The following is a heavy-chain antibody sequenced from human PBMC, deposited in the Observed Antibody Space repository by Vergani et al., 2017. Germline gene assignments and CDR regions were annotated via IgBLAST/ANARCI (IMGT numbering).Heavy chain of an antibody. CDR3: VRARCSGPCFMSNWFDS. Sequence: LVESGGGLVQPGGSLRLSCEGSGFRFSGYWMHWVRQSPEKGLVWVSRIKSDGSITNYADSVKGRFTISRDNAKNTLYLEMNSLRGDDTAIYYCVRARCSGPCFMSNWFDSWGQGTLVTVSS. CDR2: IKSDGSIT. D-gene: IGHD5-12*01. J-gene: IGHJ5*01. CDR1: GFRFSGYW. V-gene: IGHV3-74*02.